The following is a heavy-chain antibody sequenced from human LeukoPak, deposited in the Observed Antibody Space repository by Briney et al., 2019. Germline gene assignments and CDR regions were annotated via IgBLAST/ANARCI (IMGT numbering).Heavy chain of an antibody. CDR1: GGSISSSTYY. D-gene: IGHD6-13*01. J-gene: IGHJ4*02. CDR2: IYYSGST. CDR3: ARLIAAAGRGIDH. Sequence: SETLSLTCTVSGGSISSSTYYWGWIRQPPGKGLEWIGSIYYSGSTYYNPSLKSPVTISVDTSKNQFSLKLTSVTAADTAVYCCARLIAAAGRGIDHWGQGTLVTVSS. V-gene: IGHV4-39*01.